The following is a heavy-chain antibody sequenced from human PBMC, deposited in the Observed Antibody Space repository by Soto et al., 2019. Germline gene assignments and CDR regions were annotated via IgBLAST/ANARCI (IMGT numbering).Heavy chain of an antibody. D-gene: IGHD2-2*01. CDR3: AKDFGEYQLLSVFDY. CDR1: GFTFSSYG. V-gene: IGHV3-30*18. CDR2: ISYDGSNK. Sequence: GGSLRLSCAASGFTFSSYGMHWVRQAPGKGLEWVAVISYDGSNKYYADSVKGRFTISRDNSKNTLYLQMNSLRAEDTAVYYCAKDFGEYQLLSVFDYWGQGTLVTVSS. J-gene: IGHJ4*02.